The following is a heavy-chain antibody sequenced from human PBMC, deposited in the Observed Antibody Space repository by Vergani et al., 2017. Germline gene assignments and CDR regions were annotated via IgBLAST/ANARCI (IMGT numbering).Heavy chain of an antibody. D-gene: IGHD1-1*01. V-gene: IGHV3-30*03. J-gene: IGHJ1*01. CDR1: GFTSSYYS. Sequence: QVHLVESGGGVVQPGRSLRLSCVVSGFTSSYYSMHWVRQAPGQGLEWVAVISYDGTQKYYADSVKGRFTISRDNSKSTLYLQMNSLRTEDTAVYYCATKSCGTPGCQIGYFREWGQGTLVTVSS. CDR2: ISYDGTQK. CDR3: ATKSCGTPGCQIGYFRE.